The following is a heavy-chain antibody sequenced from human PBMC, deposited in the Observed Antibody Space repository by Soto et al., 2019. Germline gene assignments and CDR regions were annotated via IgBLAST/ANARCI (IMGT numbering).Heavy chain of an antibody. V-gene: IGHV1-2*04. CDR1: GYAFTGYY. Sequence: ASVKVSCKASGYAFTGYYMHLVRQAPGQGLEWMGWINPNSGGTNYAQKFQGWVTMTRDTSISTAYMELSRLRSDDTAVYYCARDLQCSSSWCRRGVNWFLPSGQGPLVTVFS. D-gene: IGHD6-13*01. CDR2: INPNSGGT. CDR3: ARDLQCSSSWCRRGVNWFLP. J-gene: IGHJ5*02.